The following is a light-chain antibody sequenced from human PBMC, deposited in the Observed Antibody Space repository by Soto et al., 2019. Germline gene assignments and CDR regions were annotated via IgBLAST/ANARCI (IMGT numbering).Light chain of an antibody. CDR2: EVT. Sequence: QSALTQPPSASGSPGQSVTISCTGTSSDVGAYNYVSWYQQHAGKAPKLVIYEVTKRPSGVPDRFSGSKSANTASLTVYGLQAVDEADYHCSSFASSNTWVFGGGTKLTVL. J-gene: IGLJ3*02. CDR3: SSFASSNTWV. CDR1: SSDVGAYNY. V-gene: IGLV2-8*01.